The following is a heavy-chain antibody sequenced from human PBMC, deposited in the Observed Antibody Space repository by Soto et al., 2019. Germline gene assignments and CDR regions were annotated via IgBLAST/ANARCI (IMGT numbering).Heavy chain of an antibody. CDR3: AKDGGSARPDYYYYMDV. D-gene: IGHD6-6*01. CDR1: GLTFSSFA. Sequence: GGSLRLSCAASGLTFSSFAMSWVRQAPGKGLEWVSAITGSGGSTYYADSVKGRFTISRDNSRNTLYLQMNSLRAEDTAVYYCAKDGGSARPDYYYYMDVWGKGTTVTVSS. V-gene: IGHV3-23*01. J-gene: IGHJ6*03. CDR2: ITGSGGST.